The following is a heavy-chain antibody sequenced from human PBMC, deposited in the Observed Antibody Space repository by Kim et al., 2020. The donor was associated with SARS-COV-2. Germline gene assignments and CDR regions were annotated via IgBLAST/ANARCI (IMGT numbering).Heavy chain of an antibody. V-gene: IGHV3-23*03. CDR1: GFTFSSYA. J-gene: IGHJ4*02. CDR2: IYSGGSST. Sequence: GGSLRLSCAASGFTFSSYAMSWVRQAPGKGLEWVSVIYSGGSSTYYADSVKGRFTISRDNSKNTLYLQMNSLRAEDTAVYYCAKDRRERFFDYWGQGTLVTVSS. D-gene: IGHD1-1*01. CDR3: AKDRRERFFDY.